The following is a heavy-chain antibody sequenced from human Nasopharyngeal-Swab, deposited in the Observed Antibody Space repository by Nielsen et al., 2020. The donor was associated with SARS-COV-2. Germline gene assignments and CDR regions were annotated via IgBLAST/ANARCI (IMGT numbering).Heavy chain of an antibody. CDR3: ARLGRNSGTYRSEYFQH. CDR1: GYSFTSYW. Sequence: KVSCKGSGYSFTSYWIGWVRQMPGKGLEWMGIIYPGDSDIRYSPSFQGQVTISADKSISTAYLQWSSLKASDTAMYYCARLGRNSGTYRSEYFQHWGQGTLVTVSS. J-gene: IGHJ1*01. V-gene: IGHV5-51*01. CDR2: IYPGDSDI. D-gene: IGHD1-26*01.